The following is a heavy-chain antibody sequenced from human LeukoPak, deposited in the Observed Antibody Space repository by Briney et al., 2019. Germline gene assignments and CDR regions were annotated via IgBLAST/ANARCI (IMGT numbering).Heavy chain of an antibody. J-gene: IGHJ4*02. CDR1: GYTFTSYG. CDR2: ISAYNGNT. CDR3: ARSASIAVAGEPDY. D-gene: IGHD6-19*01. Sequence: GASVKVSCKASGYTFTSYGITWVRQAPGQGLEWMGWISAYNGNTNYAQKLQGRVTMTTDTSTSTAYMELRSLRSDDTAVYYCARSASIAVAGEPDYWGQGTLVTVSS. V-gene: IGHV1-18*01.